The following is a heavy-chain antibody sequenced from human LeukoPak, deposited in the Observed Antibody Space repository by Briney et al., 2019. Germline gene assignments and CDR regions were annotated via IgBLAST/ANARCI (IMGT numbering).Heavy chain of an antibody. D-gene: IGHD1-26*01. V-gene: IGHV1-8*03. CDR1: GYTFTSYD. Sequence: GASVKVSCKASGYTFTSYDINWVRQATGQGLEWMGWMNPNSGNTGYAQKFQGRVTITRNTSISTAYMELSSLRSKDTAVYYCARGGGIGPYYYYYYMDVWGKGTTVTVSS. CDR3: ARGGGIGPYYYYYYMDV. CDR2: MNPNSGNT. J-gene: IGHJ6*03.